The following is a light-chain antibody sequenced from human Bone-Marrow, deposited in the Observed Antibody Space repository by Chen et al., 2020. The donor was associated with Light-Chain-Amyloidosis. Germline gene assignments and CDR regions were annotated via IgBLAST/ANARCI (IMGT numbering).Light chain of an antibody. CDR2: EVT. CDR1: SSDVGGDNH. V-gene: IGLV2-14*01. Sequence: QSALTQPASVSGSPGQSITISCTGTSSDVGGDNHVSWYQQHPDKAPKLMIYEVTNRHSRVPDRFSGSKSDNTASLTISGLQTEDEADYFCSSYTITNTLVFGSGTRVTVL. CDR3: SSYTITNTLV. J-gene: IGLJ1*01.